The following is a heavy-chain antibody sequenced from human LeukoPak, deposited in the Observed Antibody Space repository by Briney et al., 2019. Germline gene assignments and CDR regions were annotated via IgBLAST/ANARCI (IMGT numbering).Heavy chain of an antibody. J-gene: IGHJ6*03. Sequence: GGSLRLFCTASGFTFGDYAMSWVRQAPGKGLEWVGFIRSKAYGGTTEYAASVKGRFTISRDDSKSIAYLQMNSLKTEDTAVYYCTRDRYCSSTSCYTYYYYMDVWGKGTTVTVSS. CDR3: TRDRYCSSTSCYTYYYYMDV. D-gene: IGHD2-2*02. CDR2: IRSKAYGGTT. V-gene: IGHV3-49*04. CDR1: GFTFGDYA.